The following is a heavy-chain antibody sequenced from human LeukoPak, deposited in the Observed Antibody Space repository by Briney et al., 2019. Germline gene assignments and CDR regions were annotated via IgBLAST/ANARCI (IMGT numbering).Heavy chain of an antibody. CDR3: ARGEVATIAPFDY. CDR1: GYTFTGYY. V-gene: IGHV1-2*02. CDR2: VNPNSGGT. Sequence: VASVKVSCKASGYTFTGYYMHWVRQAPGQGLEWMGWVNPNSGGTNYAQRFQGRVTMTRDTSISTAYMELSRLRSDDTAVYYCARGEVATIAPFDYWGQGTLVTVSS. J-gene: IGHJ4*02. D-gene: IGHD5-24*01.